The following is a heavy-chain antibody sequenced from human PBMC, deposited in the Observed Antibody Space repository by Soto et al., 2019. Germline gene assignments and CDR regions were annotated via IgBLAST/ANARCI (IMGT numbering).Heavy chain of an antibody. J-gene: IGHJ4*02. Sequence: QVQLQESGPGLVKPSQTLSLTCTVSGGSISSGDYYWSWIRQPPGKGLEWIGYIYYNGRTYYNPTPKSAVTISVDAAKNQLSLNLSTVTAGGTAADYCAIYGGNPVYFDYRGQGTLVTVSS. V-gene: IGHV4-30-4*01. CDR2: IYYNGRT. CDR1: GGSISSGDYY. D-gene: IGHD4-17*01. CDR3: AIYGGNPVYFDY.